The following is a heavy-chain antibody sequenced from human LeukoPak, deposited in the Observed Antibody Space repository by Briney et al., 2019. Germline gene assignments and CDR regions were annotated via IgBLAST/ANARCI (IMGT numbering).Heavy chain of an antibody. CDR2: IKQDGSEK. Sequence: GGSLRLSCAASGFTFSSYWMSWVRQAPGKGLEWVANIKQDGSEKYYVDSVKGRFTISRDNSKNTLYLQMNSLRAEDTAVYYCAKASRGYCSGGSCYFDYWGQGTLVTVSS. CDR3: AKASRGYCSGGSCYFDY. D-gene: IGHD2-15*01. J-gene: IGHJ4*02. V-gene: IGHV3-7*03. CDR1: GFTFSSYW.